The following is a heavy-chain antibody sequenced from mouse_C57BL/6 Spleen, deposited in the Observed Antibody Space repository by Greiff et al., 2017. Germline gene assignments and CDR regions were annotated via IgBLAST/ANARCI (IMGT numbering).Heavy chain of an antibody. D-gene: IGHD1-1*01. CDR3: ARDYYYGSSYGYFDV. J-gene: IGHJ1*03. V-gene: IGHV1-20*01. CDR1: GYSFTGYF. Sequence: VQLQQSGPELVKPGDSVKISCKASGYSFTGYFMNWVMQSHGKSLEWIGRINPYNGDTFYNQKFKGKATLTVDKSSSTAHMELRSLTSEDSAVYYCARDYYYGSSYGYFDVWGTGTTVTVSS. CDR2: INPYNGDT.